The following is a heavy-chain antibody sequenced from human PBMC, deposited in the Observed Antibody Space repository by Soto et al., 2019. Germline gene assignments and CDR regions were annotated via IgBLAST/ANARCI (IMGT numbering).Heavy chain of an antibody. V-gene: IGHV3-74*01. J-gene: IGHJ4*02. CDR2: IDGVGTGT. CDR1: GFTFTNYW. CDR3: TTVFEY. Sequence: EVQLVQSGGGSVQPGGSLRLSCAAPGFTFTNYWMHWVRQVPGKGLVWVSRIDGVGTGTSYSDSVRGRVTISRDNAENTLYMLMNSLRAEDTAVSYGTTVFEYWGQGTLVTVSS.